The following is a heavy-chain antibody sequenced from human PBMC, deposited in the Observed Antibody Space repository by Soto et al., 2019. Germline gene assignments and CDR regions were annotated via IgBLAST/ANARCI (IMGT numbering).Heavy chain of an antibody. V-gene: IGHV1-18*01. D-gene: IGHD1-26*01. CDR1: NYIFTSYA. Sequence: QVQMVQSGAEVKKPGASVKVSCKASNYIFTSYAISWVRQAPGQGLEWMGWISVYNGNINYAQKFKDRVTMTRDTSTNTAYMELRSLRSDDTAVYYCARCILGDTGWVDPWGQGTLVTVSS. CDR2: ISVYNGNI. CDR3: ARCILGDTGWVDP. J-gene: IGHJ5*02.